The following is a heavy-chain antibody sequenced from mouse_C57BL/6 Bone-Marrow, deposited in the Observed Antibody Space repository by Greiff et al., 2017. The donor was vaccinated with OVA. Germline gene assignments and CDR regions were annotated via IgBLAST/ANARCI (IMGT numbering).Heavy chain of an antibody. V-gene: IGHV1-59*01. CDR2: IDPSDSYT. Sequence: VQLQQPGAELVRPGTSVKLSCKASGYTFTSYWMHWVKQRPGQGLEWIGVIDPSDSYTNYNQKFKGKATLTVDTSSSTAYMQLSSLTSEDSAVYYCARARYAWFAYWGQGTLVTVSA. D-gene: IGHD2-10*02. CDR1: GYTFTSYW. J-gene: IGHJ3*01. CDR3: ARARYAWFAY.